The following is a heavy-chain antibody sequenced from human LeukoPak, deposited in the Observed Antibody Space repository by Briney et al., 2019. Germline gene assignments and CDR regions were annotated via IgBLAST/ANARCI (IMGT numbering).Heavy chain of an antibody. Sequence: ASVKVSCKASGYTFTGYYMHWVRQAPGQGLEWMGWINPNSGGTNYAQKFQARVTMTRDTSISTAYMELSGLRSDDTAVYYCARQLYSGGYYYVDYWGQGTLVTVSS. CDR3: ARQLYSGGYYYVDY. D-gene: IGHD3-22*01. CDR2: INPNSGGT. V-gene: IGHV1-2*02. CDR1: GYTFTGYY. J-gene: IGHJ4*02.